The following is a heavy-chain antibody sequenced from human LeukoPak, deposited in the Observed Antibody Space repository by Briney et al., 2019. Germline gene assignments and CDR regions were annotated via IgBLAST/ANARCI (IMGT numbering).Heavy chain of an antibody. CDR3: ARVYDSSGHYPIDY. CDR2: MNHNSDNT. Sequence: ASVKVSCKASGYTFTSYDINCVRQATGQGLEWMGWMNHNSDNTGYARKFQGRVTITRNTSISTAYMELSSLRSEDTAVYYCARVYDSSGHYPIDYWGQGTLVTVSS. V-gene: IGHV1-8*01. J-gene: IGHJ4*02. D-gene: IGHD3-22*01. CDR1: GYTFTSYD.